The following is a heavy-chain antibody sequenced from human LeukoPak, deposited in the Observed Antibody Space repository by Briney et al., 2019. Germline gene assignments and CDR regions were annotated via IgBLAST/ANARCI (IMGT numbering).Heavy chain of an antibody. V-gene: IGHV4-59*01. CDR3: ASTSCYKCAFDI. CDR1: GGSISSYY. J-gene: IGHJ3*02. Sequence: SETLSLTCTVSGGSISSYYWSWIRQPPGKGLEWIGYIYYSGSTNYNPSLKSRVTISVDTSKNQFSLKLSSVTAADTAVYYCASTSCYKCAFDIWGQGTMVTVSS. CDR2: IYYSGST. D-gene: IGHD2-2*02.